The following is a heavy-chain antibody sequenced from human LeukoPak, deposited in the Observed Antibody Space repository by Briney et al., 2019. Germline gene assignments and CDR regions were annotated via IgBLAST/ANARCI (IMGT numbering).Heavy chain of an antibody. Sequence: SGGSLRLSCVASGFIFSDYYMTWIRQAPGKGLEWISYISSSSYTDYADSVKGRFTISRDNAKNSLYLQMDSLRAEDTAVYYCARQGNYYDSSGSTPFDYWGQGTLVTVSS. V-gene: IGHV3-11*06. CDR1: GFIFSDYY. CDR3: ARQGNYYDSSGSTPFDY. CDR2: ISSSSYT. J-gene: IGHJ4*02. D-gene: IGHD3-22*01.